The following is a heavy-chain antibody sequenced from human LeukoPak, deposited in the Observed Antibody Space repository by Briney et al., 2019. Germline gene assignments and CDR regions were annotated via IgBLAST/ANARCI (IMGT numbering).Heavy chain of an antibody. J-gene: IGHJ6*03. CDR3: ARHANHYYYYMDV. D-gene: IGHD4/OR15-4a*01. V-gene: IGHV4-38-2*01. CDR2: IYHSGST. CDR1: GYSISSGYY. Sequence: SETLSLTCAVSGYSISSGYYWGWIRQSPGKGLEWIGSIYHSGSTYYNPSLKSRVTISVDTSKNQFSLKLSSVTAADTAVYYCARHANHYYYYMDVWGKGTTVTVSS.